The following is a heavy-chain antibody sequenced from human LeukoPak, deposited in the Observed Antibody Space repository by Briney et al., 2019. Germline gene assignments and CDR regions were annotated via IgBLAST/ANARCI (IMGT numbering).Heavy chain of an antibody. CDR1: GFTFSSSA. J-gene: IGHJ3*02. D-gene: IGHD3-22*01. Sequence: VKVSCKASGFTFSSSAVQWVRQARGQRLEWIGWIVVGSGNTNYAQKFQERVSITRDMSTSTAHMELSSLRSEDTAVYYCAAVPFAGYDSSGTWAFDIWGQGTMVTVSS. V-gene: IGHV1-58*01. CDR2: IVVGSGNT. CDR3: AAVPFAGYDSSGTWAFDI.